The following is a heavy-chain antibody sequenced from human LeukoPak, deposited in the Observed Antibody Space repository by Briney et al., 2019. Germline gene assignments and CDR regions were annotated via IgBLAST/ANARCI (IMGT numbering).Heavy chain of an antibody. Sequence: GESLKISCKGSGYSFTTYWIGWVRQMPGKGLEWVGIIHPGDSDTRYSPSFQGQVTISADKSITTAYLQWRSLKASDTAMYYCGRHQHSGSYGAFDIWGQGTMVTVSS. CDR3: GRHQHSGSYGAFDI. V-gene: IGHV5-51*01. J-gene: IGHJ3*02. CDR1: GYSFTTYW. D-gene: IGHD1-26*01. CDR2: IHPGDSDT.